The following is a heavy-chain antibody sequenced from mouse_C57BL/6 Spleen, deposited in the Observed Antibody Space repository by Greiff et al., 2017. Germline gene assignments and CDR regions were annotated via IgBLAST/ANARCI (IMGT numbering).Heavy chain of an antibody. CDR3: ARKEDRGYFDY. CDR2: IDPGDGDT. CDR1: GYAFSSSW. D-gene: IGHD3-1*01. V-gene: IGHV1-82*01. J-gene: IGHJ2*01. Sequence: QVQLQQSGPELVKPGASVKISCKASGYAFSSSWMNWVKQRPGKGLEWIGRIDPGDGDTNYNGKFKGKATLTADKSSSTAYMQLSSLTSEDAAVYFCARKEDRGYFDYWGQGTTLTVSS.